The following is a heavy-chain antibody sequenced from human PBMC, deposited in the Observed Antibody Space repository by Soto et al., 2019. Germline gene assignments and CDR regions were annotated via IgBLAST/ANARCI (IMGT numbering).Heavy chain of an antibody. J-gene: IGHJ4*02. V-gene: IGHV3-64D*08. CDR1: GFTFSSYA. CDR2: ISSNGGST. Sequence: GGSLRLSCSASGFTFSSYAMHWVRQAPGKGLEYVSAISSNGGSTYYADSVKGRFTISRDNSKNTLYLQMSSLRAGDTAVYYCVKSSGYYSSDYWGQGTLVTVSS. CDR3: VKSSGYYSSDY. D-gene: IGHD3-22*01.